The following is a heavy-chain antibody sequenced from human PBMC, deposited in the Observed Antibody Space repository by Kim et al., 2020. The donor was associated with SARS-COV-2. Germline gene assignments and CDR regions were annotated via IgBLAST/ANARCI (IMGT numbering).Heavy chain of an antibody. J-gene: IGHJ5*01. CDR2: ISSSSSTI. CDR1: GFTFSSYS. CDR3: ARGRTGYSDGWGTGWFDY. D-gene: IGHD5-18*01. V-gene: IGHV3-48*02. Sequence: GGSLRLSCAASGFTFSSYSMHWVRQAPGKGLEWVSYISSSSSTIYYADSVKGRFTISRDNAKNSLYLQMNSLRDEDTAVYYCARGRTGYSDGWGTGWFDYWGQGTLVTVSS.